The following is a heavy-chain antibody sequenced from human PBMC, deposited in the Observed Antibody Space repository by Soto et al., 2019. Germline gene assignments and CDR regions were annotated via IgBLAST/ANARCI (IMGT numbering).Heavy chain of an antibody. Sequence: GESLKISCAASGFTFSSYWMHWVRQAPGKGLVWVSRINSDGSSTSYADSVKGRFTISRDNAKNTLYLQMNSLRAEDTAVYYCARDGDCSSTSCYMDVWGKGTTVTVSS. D-gene: IGHD2-2*01. V-gene: IGHV3-74*01. CDR3: ARDGDCSSTSCYMDV. CDR2: INSDGSST. CDR1: GFTFSSYW. J-gene: IGHJ6*03.